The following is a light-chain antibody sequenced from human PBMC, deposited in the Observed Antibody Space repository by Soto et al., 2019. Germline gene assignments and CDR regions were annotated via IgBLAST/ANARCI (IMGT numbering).Light chain of an antibody. CDR2: AAS. CDR1: QTISSF. V-gene: IGKV1-39*01. CDR3: QQSYSSPPT. Sequence: DIQMTQSPSSLSASVGDRVTITCRASQTISSFLNWYHQKPGKAPKLLIHAASSLQSGVPSRFSGSGSGTDFTLTISSLQPQDFATYYCQQSYSSPPTFGQGTTLEIK. J-gene: IGKJ2*01.